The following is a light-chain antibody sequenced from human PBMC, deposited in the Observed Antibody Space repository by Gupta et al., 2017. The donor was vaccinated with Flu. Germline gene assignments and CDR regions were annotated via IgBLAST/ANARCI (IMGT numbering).Light chain of an antibody. CDR1: QGLVYSDGNTY. V-gene: IGKV2-30*01. Sequence: VTLAQPASISCRSSQGLVYSDGNTYLHWLQQRPGQSPRRLIYQVSYRDSGVPDRFSGSGSGTDFTLKISRVEAEDVGIYFCRQGAHWPWAFGQGTTVEIK. CDR3: RQGAHWPWA. CDR2: QVS. J-gene: IGKJ1*01.